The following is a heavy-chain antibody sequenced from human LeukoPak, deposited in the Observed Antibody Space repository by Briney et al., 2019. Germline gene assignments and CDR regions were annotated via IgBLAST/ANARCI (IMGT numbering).Heavy chain of an antibody. CDR3: ARDGGSGSDDAFDI. D-gene: IGHD6-19*01. Sequence: VGFLRLSCAASGFTFSSYAMNWVRQAPGKGLEWVSSISTSSTYIYYADSVKGRFTISRDNAKNSLYLQMNSLRAEDTAVYYCARDGGSGSDDAFDIWGQGTLVTVS. CDR1: GFTFSSYA. CDR2: ISTSSTYI. V-gene: IGHV3-21*01. J-gene: IGHJ3*02.